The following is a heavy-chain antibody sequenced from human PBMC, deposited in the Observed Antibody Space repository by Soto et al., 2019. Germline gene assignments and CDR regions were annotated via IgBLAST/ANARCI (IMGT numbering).Heavy chain of an antibody. CDR3: VRDPYNRGGEDANGGALDL. D-gene: IGHD3-16*01. J-gene: IGHJ3*01. V-gene: IGHV1-18*01. Sequence: ASVKVSCKASGYSFTNYGVSWVRQAPEQGLEWMGWVSTYHANRNYAQKFQDRVTMTTDTSTNTAYMEFKSLRSDDTAVYYCVRDPYNRGGEDANGGALDLWGQGTMVTVSS. CDR1: GYSFTNYG. CDR2: VSTYHANR.